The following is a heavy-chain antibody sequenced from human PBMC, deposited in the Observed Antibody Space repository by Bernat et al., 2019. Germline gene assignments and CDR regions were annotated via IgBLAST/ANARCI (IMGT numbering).Heavy chain of an antibody. J-gene: IGHJ3*02. CDR3: ARDLTNYFGSGSYYEALDT. CDR2: IKQDGSEK. Sequence: EVQLVESGGGLVQPGGSLRLSCAASGFTFSHYWMTWVRQAPGKGLEWVANIKQDGSEKYYVDSVRGRFTISRDNSKTSVYLQMNSLSAEDTAMYYCARDLTNYFGSGSYYEALDTWAQGTMAPSLQ. D-gene: IGHD3-10*01. CDR1: GFTFSHYW. V-gene: IGHV3-7*04.